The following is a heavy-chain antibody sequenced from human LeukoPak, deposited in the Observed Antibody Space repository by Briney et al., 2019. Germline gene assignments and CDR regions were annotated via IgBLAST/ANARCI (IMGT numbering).Heavy chain of an antibody. CDR3: ARDLGIAVARGGKGSFDY. J-gene: IGHJ4*02. V-gene: IGHV4-4*07. D-gene: IGHD6-19*01. CDR1: GGSISSYY. Sequence: SETLSLTCTVSGGSISSYYWSWLRQPAGKGLEWIGRIYTSGSTNYNPSLKSRVTISVDKSKNQFSLKLSSVTAADTAVYYCARDLGIAVARGGKGSFDYWGQGTLVTVSS. CDR2: IYTSGST.